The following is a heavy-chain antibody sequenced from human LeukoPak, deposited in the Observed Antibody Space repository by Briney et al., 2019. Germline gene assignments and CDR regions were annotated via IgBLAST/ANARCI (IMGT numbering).Heavy chain of an antibody. V-gene: IGHV3-30*18. D-gene: IGHD2-15*01. CDR1: GITISNYG. CDR3: AKDRRYCSGGSCYSAEEDDAFDI. J-gene: IGHJ3*02. CDR2: ISYDGLNK. Sequence: GGSLRLSCAASGITISNYGVHWVRQAPGKGLEWLAVISYDGLNKNYADSVKGRFSISRDNSKNTLYLQMNSLRAEDTAVYYCAKDRRYCSGGSCYSAEEDDAFDIWGQGTMVTVSS.